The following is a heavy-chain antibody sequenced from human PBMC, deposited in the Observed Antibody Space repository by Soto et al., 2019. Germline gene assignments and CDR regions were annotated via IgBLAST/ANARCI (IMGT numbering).Heavy chain of an antibody. V-gene: IGHV3-23*01. CDR2: ISGSGGNT. CDR3: AKDRVVRGVAGAFDI. D-gene: IGHD3-10*01. Sequence: GGPLRLSCATSGFTFSNYAMSWVRQAPGKGLEWVSTISGSGGNTYYADSVKGRFTISRDSSKNTLYLQMNSLRAEDTAVYYCAKDRVVRGVAGAFDIWGQGTMVTVSS. CDR1: GFTFSNYA. J-gene: IGHJ3*02.